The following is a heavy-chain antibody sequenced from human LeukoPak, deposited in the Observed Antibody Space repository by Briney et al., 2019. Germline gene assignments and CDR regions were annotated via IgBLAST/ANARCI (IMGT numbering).Heavy chain of an antibody. V-gene: IGHV4-34*01. CDR2: INHSGST. CDR1: GGSFSGYY. J-gene: IGHJ3*02. Sequence: PSETLSLTCAVYGGSFSGYYWSWIRQPPGKGLEWIGEINHSGSTNYNPSLKSRVTISVDTSKNQFSLKLSSVTAADTAVYYCASFRQQLGFDIWGQGTMVTVSS. CDR3: ASFRQQLGFDI. D-gene: IGHD6-13*01.